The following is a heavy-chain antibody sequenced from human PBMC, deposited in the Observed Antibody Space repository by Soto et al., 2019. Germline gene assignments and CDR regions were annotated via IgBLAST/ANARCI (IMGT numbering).Heavy chain of an antibody. CDR1: GFTFSSYA. Sequence: QVQLVESGGGVVQPGRSLRLSCAASGFTFSSYAMHWVRQAPGKGLEWVAVISYDGSNKYYADSVKGRFTISRDNSKNTLYLQMNSLRAEDTAVYNCARVIHPLDTAMVPDYWGQGTLVTVSS. D-gene: IGHD5-18*01. CDR2: ISYDGSNK. J-gene: IGHJ4*02. V-gene: IGHV3-30-3*01. CDR3: ARVIHPLDTAMVPDY.